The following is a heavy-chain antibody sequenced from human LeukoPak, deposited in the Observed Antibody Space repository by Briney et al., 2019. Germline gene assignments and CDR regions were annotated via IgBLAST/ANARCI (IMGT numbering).Heavy chain of an antibody. CDR2: IIPILGIA. CDR1: GGTLSSYT. V-gene: IGHV1-69*02. CDR3: ARGGKYQLRSYYYYYYGMDV. J-gene: IGHJ6*02. Sequence: SVKVSCKASGGTLSSYTISWVRQAPGQGLEWMGRIIPILGIANYAQKFQGRVTITADKSTSTAYMELSSLRSEDTAVYYCARGGKYQLRSYYYYYYGMDVWGQGTTVTVSS. D-gene: IGHD2-2*01.